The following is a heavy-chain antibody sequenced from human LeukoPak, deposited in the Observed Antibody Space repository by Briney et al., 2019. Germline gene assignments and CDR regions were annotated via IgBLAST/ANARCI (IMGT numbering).Heavy chain of an antibody. CDR1: GFTVSSNY. Sequence: GGSLRLSCAASGFTVSSNYMSWVRQAPGKGLEWVSVIYSGGSTNYADSVKGRFTISRDNSKNTLYLQMNSLRAEDTAVYYCARYSSSWYGNWFDPWGQGTLVTVSS. V-gene: IGHV3-66*02. CDR2: IYSGGST. J-gene: IGHJ5*02. D-gene: IGHD6-13*01. CDR3: ARYSSSWYGNWFDP.